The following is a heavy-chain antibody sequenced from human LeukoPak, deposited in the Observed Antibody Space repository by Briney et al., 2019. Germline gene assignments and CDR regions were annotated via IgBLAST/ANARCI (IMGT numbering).Heavy chain of an antibody. V-gene: IGHV3-23*01. J-gene: IGHJ4*02. CDR1: GFTFSSYA. CDR3: AKRDAGFDY. CDR2: ISGSSGST. Sequence: GGSLRLSCAASGFTFSSYAMNWVRQAPGKGLEWVSAISGSSGSTYYADSVKGRFTISRDNSKDTLYLQMNSLGADDTAVYYCAKRDAGFDYWGQGTLVTVSS. D-gene: IGHD1-14*01.